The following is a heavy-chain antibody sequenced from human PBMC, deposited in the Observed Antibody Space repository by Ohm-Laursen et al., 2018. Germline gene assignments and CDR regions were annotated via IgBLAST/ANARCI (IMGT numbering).Heavy chain of an antibody. CDR1: GGSISSYY. D-gene: IGHD2/OR15-2a*01. CDR2: IYYSGST. J-gene: IGHJ6*02. CDR3: ARVVLHSPYNYYGMDV. V-gene: IGHV4-59*01. Sequence: SETLSLTCTVSGGSISSYYWSWIRQPPGKGLEWIGYIYYSGSTNYNPSLKSRVTISVDTSKNQFSLKLSSVTAADTAVYYCARVVLHSPYNYYGMDVWGQGTTVTVSS.